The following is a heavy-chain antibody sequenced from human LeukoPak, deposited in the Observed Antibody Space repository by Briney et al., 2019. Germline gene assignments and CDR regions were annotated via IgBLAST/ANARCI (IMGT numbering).Heavy chain of an antibody. CDR3: ARDSGYGMDV. CDR2: IYYSGST. Sequence: SETLSLTCTVSGGSISSYYWSWIRQPPGKGLEWIGYIYYSGSTNYNPSLKSRVTISVDTSKNQFFLKLSSVTAADTAVYYCARDSGYGMDVWGQGTTVTVSS. V-gene: IGHV4-59*01. J-gene: IGHJ6*02. D-gene: IGHD6-25*01. CDR1: GGSISSYY.